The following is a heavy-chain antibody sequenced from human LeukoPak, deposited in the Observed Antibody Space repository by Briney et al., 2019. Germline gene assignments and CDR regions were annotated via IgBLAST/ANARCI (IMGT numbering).Heavy chain of an antibody. CDR1: GFTFSSYG. Sequence: GGSLRLSCAASGFTFSSYGMHWVRQAPGKGLEWVAVISYDGSNKYYADSVKGRFTISRDNSKNTLYLQMNSLRAEDTAVYYCARDASPLMITHDFDYWGQGTLVTVSS. D-gene: IGHD3-16*01. CDR3: ARDASPLMITHDFDY. CDR2: ISYDGSNK. V-gene: IGHV3-30*03. J-gene: IGHJ4*02.